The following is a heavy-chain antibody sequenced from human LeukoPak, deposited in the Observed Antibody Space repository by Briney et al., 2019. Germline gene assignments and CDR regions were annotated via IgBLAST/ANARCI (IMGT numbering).Heavy chain of an antibody. Sequence: GSLRLSCAASGFTFSSYEMNRVRQAPGKGLEWVSYISSSGSTIYYADSVKGRFTISRDNAKNSLYLQMNSLRAEDTAVYYCARESPFHCSSTSCYAFYYYYYYMDVWGKGTTVTISS. CDR3: ARESPFHCSSTSCYAFYYYYYYMDV. CDR1: GFTFSSYE. J-gene: IGHJ6*03. D-gene: IGHD2-2*01. CDR2: ISSSGSTI. V-gene: IGHV3-48*03.